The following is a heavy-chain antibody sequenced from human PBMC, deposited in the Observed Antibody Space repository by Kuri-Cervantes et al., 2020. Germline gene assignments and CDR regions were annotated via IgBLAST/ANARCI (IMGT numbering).Heavy chain of an antibody. Sequence: GESLKISCAASGFTFSSYGMHWVRQAPGKGLEWVTFIPRENNNKYYTDSVKGRFTISRDNSRDTLYLQMSNLRVGDTAVYYCAQDNYGLHWGQGTLVTVSS. CDR3: AQDNYGLH. V-gene: IGHV3-30*02. J-gene: IGHJ4*02. CDR1: GFTFSSYG. CDR2: IPRENNNK. D-gene: IGHD3-16*01.